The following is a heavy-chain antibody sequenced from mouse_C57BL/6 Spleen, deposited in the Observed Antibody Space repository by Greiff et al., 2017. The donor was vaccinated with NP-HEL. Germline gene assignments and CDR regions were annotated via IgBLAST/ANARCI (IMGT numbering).Heavy chain of an antibody. CDR3: AREDYYGSSYDAMDY. J-gene: IGHJ4*01. Sequence: QVQLQQPGAELVKPGASVKMSCKASGYTFTSYWITWVKQRPGQGLEWIGDIYPGSGRTNYNEKFKSKATLTVDTSSSTAYMQLSSLTSEDSAVYYCAREDYYGSSYDAMDYWGQGTSVTVSS. V-gene: IGHV1-55*01. D-gene: IGHD1-1*01. CDR1: GYTFTSYW. CDR2: IYPGSGRT.